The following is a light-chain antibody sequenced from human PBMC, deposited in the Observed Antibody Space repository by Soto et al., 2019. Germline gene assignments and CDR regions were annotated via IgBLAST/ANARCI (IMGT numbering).Light chain of an antibody. CDR3: QQYAGSPPTT. V-gene: IGKV3-20*01. J-gene: IGKJ1*01. Sequence: EIVLTQSPGTLSLSPGERATLSCRASQSVYNNYVAWYQQKRGQAPRLLIHGASNRATGIPDRFSGSGSGTDFTLTISRLEPEDFAVYSCQQYAGSPPTTFGQGTKVDIK. CDR1: QSVYNNY. CDR2: GAS.